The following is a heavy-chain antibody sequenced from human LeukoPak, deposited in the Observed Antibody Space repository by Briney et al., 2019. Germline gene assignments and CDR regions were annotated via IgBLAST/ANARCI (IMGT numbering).Heavy chain of an antibody. D-gene: IGHD2-8*02. J-gene: IGHJ4*02. CDR1: GFTFSRYW. CDR3: VSDFTGSDDY. Sequence: GGSLRLSCAASGFTFSRYWMHSVRQAPGKGLVWVSRMNIDGSRTDYADSVKGRFTISRDNAKNTLYLQMNSLGAEDTSVYSCVSDFTGSDDYWGQGTLVTVSS. CDR2: MNIDGSRT. V-gene: IGHV3-74*01.